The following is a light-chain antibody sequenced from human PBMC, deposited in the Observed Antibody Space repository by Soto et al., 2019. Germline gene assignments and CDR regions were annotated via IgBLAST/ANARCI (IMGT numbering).Light chain of an antibody. CDR1: STDVGGYNY. V-gene: IGLV2-14*03. Sequence: QSALTQPASVSGSPGQSITISCTGSSTDVGGYNYVSWYQQHPGKAPKLIIYEVRSRPSGVSSRFSGPKSGNTASLTISGLQAEDEADYYCTSYTITTTLVLFGGGTKLTVL. J-gene: IGLJ3*02. CDR2: EVR. CDR3: TSYTITTTLVL.